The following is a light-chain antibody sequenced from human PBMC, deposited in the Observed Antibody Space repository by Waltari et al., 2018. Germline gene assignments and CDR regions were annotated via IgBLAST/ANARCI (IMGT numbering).Light chain of an antibody. CDR3: SSQSFDDVLI. J-gene: IGLJ2*01. Sequence: QSALTQPASVSGSPGQSITISCTGSSSDVGRHDSVSWYQDHPGQAPKPIIFDVNTRPSGVSDRFSASKSATTASLTISGIQAEDEATYYCSSQSFDDVLIFGGGTKLTVL. CDR2: DVN. V-gene: IGLV2-14*03. CDR1: SSDVGRHDS.